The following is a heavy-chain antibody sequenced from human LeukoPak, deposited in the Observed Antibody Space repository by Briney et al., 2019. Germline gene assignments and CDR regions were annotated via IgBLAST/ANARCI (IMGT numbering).Heavy chain of an antibody. Sequence: PGGSLRLSCAASGFTFSSYAMNWVRQAPGKGLEWVSVISGSGGSTYYADSVKGRFTISRDNSKNTLYLQMNSLRAEDTAVYYCARITGVEVGATNDYGGQGTLVTVSS. V-gene: IGHV3-23*01. J-gene: IGHJ4*02. CDR3: ARITGVEVGATNDY. D-gene: IGHD1-26*01. CDR1: GFTFSSYA. CDR2: ISGSGGST.